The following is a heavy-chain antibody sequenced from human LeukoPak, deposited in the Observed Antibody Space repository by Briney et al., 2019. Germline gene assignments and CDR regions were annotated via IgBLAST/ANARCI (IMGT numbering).Heavy chain of an antibody. CDR3: ARRRDLYSGSYYPFDY. V-gene: IGHV5-51*01. J-gene: IGHJ4*02. CDR1: EYSFTSYW. D-gene: IGHD1-26*01. CDR2: IYPGDSDA. Sequence: GESLKISCKGSEYSFTSYWIGWVSQMPGKGLEWMGIIYPGDSDARYSPSFQGQVTISADKSISTAYLQWSSLKASDTAIYYCARRRDLYSGSYYPFDYWGQGTLVTVSS.